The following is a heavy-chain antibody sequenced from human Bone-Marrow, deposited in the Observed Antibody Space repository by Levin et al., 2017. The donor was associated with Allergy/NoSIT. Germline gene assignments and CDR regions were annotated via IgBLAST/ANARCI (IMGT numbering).Heavy chain of an antibody. D-gene: IGHD6-19*01. J-gene: IGHJ3*02. V-gene: IGHV1-18*01. CDR1: GYTFTSYG. CDR2: ISAYNGNT. Sequence: RASVKVSCKASGYTFTSYGISWVRQAPGQGLEWMGWISAYNGNTNYAQKLQGRVTMTTDTSTSTAYMELRSLRSDDTAVYYCASPLRAGTAFDIWGQGTMVTVSS. CDR3: ASPLRAGTAFDI.